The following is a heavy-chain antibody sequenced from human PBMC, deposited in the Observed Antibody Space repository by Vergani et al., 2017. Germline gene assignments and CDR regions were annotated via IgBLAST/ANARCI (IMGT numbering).Heavy chain of an antibody. Sequence: EVQLVESGGGLVKPGGSLRLSCAASGFTFSSYSMNWVRQAPGKGLEWVSAISGSGGSTYYADSVKGRFTISRDNSKNTLYLQMNSLRAEDTAVYYCARVSYDSSGYYYVGRWDAFDIWGQGTMVTVSS. CDR3: ARVSYDSSGYYYVGRWDAFDI. V-gene: IGHV3-23*04. CDR2: ISGSGGST. D-gene: IGHD3-22*01. CDR1: GFTFSSYS. J-gene: IGHJ3*02.